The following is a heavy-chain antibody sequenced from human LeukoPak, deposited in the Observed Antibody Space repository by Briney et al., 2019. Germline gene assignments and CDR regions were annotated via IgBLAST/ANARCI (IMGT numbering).Heavy chain of an antibody. CDR3: AKDQSAKLWFGELLFRQFDY. Sequence: GGSLRLSCAASGFTFSSYGMHWVRQAPGKGLEWVAVISYDGSNKYYADSVKGRFTISRDNSKNTLYLQMNSLRAEDTAVYYCAKDQSAKLWFGELLFRQFDYWGQGTLVTVSS. D-gene: IGHD3-10*01. CDR2: ISYDGSNK. V-gene: IGHV3-30*18. CDR1: GFTFSSYG. J-gene: IGHJ4*02.